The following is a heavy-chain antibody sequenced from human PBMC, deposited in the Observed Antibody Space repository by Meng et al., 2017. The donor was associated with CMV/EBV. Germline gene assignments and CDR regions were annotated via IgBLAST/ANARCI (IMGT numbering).Heavy chain of an antibody. J-gene: IGHJ5*02. V-gene: IGHV3-30*18. CDR2: ISYDGSNK. D-gene: IGHD3-9*01. Sequence: SYGMHWVHQAPGKGREGVAVISYDGSNKYYADSVKGRLNIYRDNSKNTLYLQMNSLRAEDTAVYYCAKASTQYYDILTGYPGGWFDPWGQGTLVTVSS. CDR3: AKASTQYYDILTGYPGGWFDP. CDR1: SYG.